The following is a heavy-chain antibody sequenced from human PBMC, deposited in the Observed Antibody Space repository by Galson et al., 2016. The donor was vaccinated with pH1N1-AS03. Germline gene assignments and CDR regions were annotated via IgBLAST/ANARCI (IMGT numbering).Heavy chain of an antibody. Sequence: SLRLSCAASRFTLSLFSMNWVRQAPGKGLEWVSAITANGEKAYYADSVKGRFTFLRDNSKNMLYLEMNSLRAEDTAIYFCAKDRGGAHLSGVDATDYWGQGTLVTVSS. D-gene: IGHD3-3*01. CDR1: RFTLSLFS. J-gene: IGHJ4*02. CDR2: ITANGEKA. CDR3: AKDRGGAHLSGVDATDY. V-gene: IGHV3-23*01.